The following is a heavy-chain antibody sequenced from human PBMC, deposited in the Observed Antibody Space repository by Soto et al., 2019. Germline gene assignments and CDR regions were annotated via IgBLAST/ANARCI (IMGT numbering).Heavy chain of an antibody. CDR2: ISSSGSTI. CDR3: ARVIADGSGRPYYGMDV. J-gene: IGHJ6*02. V-gene: IGHV3-11*01. D-gene: IGHD3-10*01. CDR1: GFTFSDYY. Sequence: PGGSLRLSCAASGFTFSDYYMSWIRQAPGKGLEWVSYISSSGSTIYYADSVKGRFTISRDNAKNSLYLQMNSLRAEDTAVYYCARVIADGSGRPYYGMDVWGQGTTVTVSS.